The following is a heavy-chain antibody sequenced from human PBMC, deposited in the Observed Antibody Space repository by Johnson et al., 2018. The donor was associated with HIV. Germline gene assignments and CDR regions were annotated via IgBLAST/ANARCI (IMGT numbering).Heavy chain of an antibody. CDR1: GFTFSSYA. V-gene: IGHV3-30-3*01. D-gene: IGHD6-13*01. J-gene: IGHJ3*01. CDR3: ARDALQQLVPRGAFNL. Sequence: QVQLVESGGGVVQPGRSLRLSCAASGFTFSSYAMHWVRQAPGKGLEWGAVISYDGSNKYYADSVRGRFTLSRDNSKNTVYLQMNSLRAEDTAVYYCARDALQQLVPRGAFNLWGQGTMVTVSS. CDR2: ISYDGSNK.